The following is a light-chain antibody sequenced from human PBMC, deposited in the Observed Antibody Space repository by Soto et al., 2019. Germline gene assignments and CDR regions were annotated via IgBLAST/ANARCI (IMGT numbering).Light chain of an antibody. V-gene: IGLV1-51*02. CDR1: SSNIGDSY. CDR3: GTWDGSLSAEV. CDR2: END. J-gene: IGLJ1*01. Sequence: QSVLTQPPSVSAAPGQTVTISCSGSSSNIGDSYVYWYQQLPGTAPKLLIYENDKRPSGIPDRFSGSKSGTSATLGITGLQTGDEADYYCGTWDGSLSAEVFGTGTKLTVL.